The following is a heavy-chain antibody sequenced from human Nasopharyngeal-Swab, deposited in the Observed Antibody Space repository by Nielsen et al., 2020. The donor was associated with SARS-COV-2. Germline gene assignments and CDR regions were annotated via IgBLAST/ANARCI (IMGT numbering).Heavy chain of an antibody. Sequence: SGPTLVKPTQTLTLTCTFSGFSLSADGVGVGWIRQAPGKDLEWGALIFWDDDKRYSPSLKTRLTITKDTSKNQVVLTMTNVGPMDTATYYCAHTDTAMVTGLLPDYWGPGTLVTVSS. CDR1: GFSLSADGVG. J-gene: IGHJ4*02. D-gene: IGHD5-18*01. CDR2: IFWDDDK. V-gene: IGHV2-5*02. CDR3: AHTDTAMVTGLLPDY.